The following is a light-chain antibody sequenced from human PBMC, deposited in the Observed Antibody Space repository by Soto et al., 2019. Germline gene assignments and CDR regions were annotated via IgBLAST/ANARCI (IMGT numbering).Light chain of an antibody. CDR3: SSYTSISLYV. J-gene: IGLJ1*01. Sequence: QSVLTQPASVSGSPGQSISISCTGTSSDVGGYKYVSWYQQHPGKAPKLMIYDVSSRPSGVSNRFSGSKSGNTASLTTSGLQAEDEADYYCSSYTSISLYVFGTGTKVTVL. CDR2: DVS. CDR1: SSDVGGYKY. V-gene: IGLV2-14*01.